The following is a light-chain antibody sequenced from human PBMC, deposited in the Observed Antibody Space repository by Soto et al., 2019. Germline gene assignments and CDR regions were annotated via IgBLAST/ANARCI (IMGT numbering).Light chain of an antibody. Sequence: EIVLTQSPGTLSLSPGERATLSCRAGQSVITSFLAGYQQKPGQAPRLFISGVSSRATGVPDRFSGSGSGADFTLTISRLEPEDFAVDYCQQYYSSPPTFGRGAMVDI. CDR1: QSVITSF. J-gene: IGKJ4*02. CDR2: GVS. V-gene: IGKV3-20*01. CDR3: QQYYSSPPT.